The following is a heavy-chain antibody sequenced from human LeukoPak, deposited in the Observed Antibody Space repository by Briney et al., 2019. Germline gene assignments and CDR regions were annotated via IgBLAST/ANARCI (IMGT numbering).Heavy chain of an antibody. CDR2: IFPSRTT. Sequence: SETLSLTCSVSAYSISSGYYWGWIRQPPGKGLEWIGGTIFPSRTTYYNPSLTSRVTISVDTSKNQFSLKLTSVTAADTAVYYCATDINPLTEATQYGLDVWGQGTTVTVSS. V-gene: IGHV4-38-2*02. J-gene: IGHJ6*02. D-gene: IGHD1-20*01. CDR1: AYSISSGYY. CDR3: ATDINPLTEATQYGLDV.